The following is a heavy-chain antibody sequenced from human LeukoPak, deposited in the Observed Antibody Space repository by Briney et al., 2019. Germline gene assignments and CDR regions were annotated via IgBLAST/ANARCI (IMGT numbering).Heavy chain of an antibody. CDR2: IKQDGSEK. J-gene: IGHJ4*02. D-gene: IGHD3-10*01. CDR1: GFTFSSYW. Sequence: GGFLILSCAASGFTFSSYWMSWVRQAPGKGLEWVANIKQDGSEKYYVDSVKGRFTISRDNAKNSLYLQMNSLRAEDTAVYYCARYNVNYYGSGSYYAYWAQGTLVPVSS. CDR3: ARYNVNYYGSGSYYAY. V-gene: IGHV3-7*01.